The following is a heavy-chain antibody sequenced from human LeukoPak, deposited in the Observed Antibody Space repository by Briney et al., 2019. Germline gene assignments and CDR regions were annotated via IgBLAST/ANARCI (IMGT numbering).Heavy chain of an antibody. CDR2: IYTSGST. CDR3: ARELVRYYGTLHFDY. CDR1: GGSISSGSYY. J-gene: IGHJ4*02. Sequence: PSETLSLTCTVSGGSISSGSYYWRWLRQPAGTGLEWIGRIYTSGSTNYNPSLKSRVTISVDTPKNQFSLKLSSVTAADTAVYYCARELVRYYGTLHFDYWGQGTLVTVSS. V-gene: IGHV4-61*02. D-gene: IGHD3-9*01.